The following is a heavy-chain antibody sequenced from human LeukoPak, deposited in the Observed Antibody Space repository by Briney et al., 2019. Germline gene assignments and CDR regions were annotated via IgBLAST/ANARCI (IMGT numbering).Heavy chain of an antibody. CDR3: ARSPVLLWSGDSLWEPFDY. D-gene: IGHD3-10*01. V-gene: IGHV5-51*01. J-gene: IGHJ4*02. Sequence: GESLKISCKGSGYSFTSYWIGWVRQMPGKGLEWMGIIYPGDSDTRYSPSFQGQVTISAAKSISTAYLQWSSLKASDTAMYYCARSPVLLWSGDSLWEPFDYWGQGTLVTVSS. CDR2: IYPGDSDT. CDR1: GYSFTSYW.